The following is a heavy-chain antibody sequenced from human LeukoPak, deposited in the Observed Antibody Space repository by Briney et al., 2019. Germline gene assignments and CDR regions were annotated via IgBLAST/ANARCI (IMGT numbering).Heavy chain of an antibody. CDR2: ISSSSSYI. V-gene: IGHV3-21*01. D-gene: IGHD5-12*01. CDR3: AREDSGYGFDP. Sequence: PGGSLRPSCPASGFTFSSYSMNWVRQAPGKGLEWVSSISSSSSYIYYADSVKGRFTISRDNAKNPLYLQTSSLRAEDTAVYYCAREDSGYGFDPWGQGTLVTVSS. J-gene: IGHJ5*02. CDR1: GFTFSSYS.